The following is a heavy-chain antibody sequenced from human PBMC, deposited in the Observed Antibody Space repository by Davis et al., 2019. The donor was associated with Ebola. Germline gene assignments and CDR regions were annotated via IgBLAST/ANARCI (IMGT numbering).Heavy chain of an antibody. V-gene: IGHV4-61*01. CDR3: SRRDFWSGYHFDY. Sequence: MPSETLSLTCTVSGGSVSSGSYYWSWIRQPPGKGLEWIGYIYYSGSTNYNPSLKSRVTISVDTSKNQFSLKLSSVTAADTAVYYCSRRDFWSGYHFDYRGQGTLVTVSS. D-gene: IGHD3-3*01. CDR1: GGSVSSGSYY. CDR2: IYYSGST. J-gene: IGHJ4*02.